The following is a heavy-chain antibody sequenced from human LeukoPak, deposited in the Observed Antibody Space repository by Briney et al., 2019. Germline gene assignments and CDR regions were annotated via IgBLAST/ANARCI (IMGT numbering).Heavy chain of an antibody. CDR2: IYYSGST. CDR3: ARGVVLRYFDWLYVDY. Sequence: KTSETLSLTCTVSGGSISSSSYYWGWIRQPPGKGLEWIGSIYYSGSTYYNPSLKSRVTISVDTSKNQFSLKLSSVTAADTAVYYCARGVVLRYFDWLYVDYWGHGTLVTVSS. V-gene: IGHV4-39*07. CDR1: GGSISSSSYY. J-gene: IGHJ4*01. D-gene: IGHD3-9*01.